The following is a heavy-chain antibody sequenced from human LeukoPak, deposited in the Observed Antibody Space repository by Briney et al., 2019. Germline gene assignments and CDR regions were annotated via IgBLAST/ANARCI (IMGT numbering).Heavy chain of an antibody. J-gene: IGHJ3*01. D-gene: IGHD6-25*01. CDR3: AALSGGFDF. V-gene: IGHV3-7*03. CDR2: IKHDGSEK. CDR1: GLTFSIYW. Sequence: GGSLRLSCADSGLTFSIYWMSWVRQAPGKGLEWLANIKHDGSEKYYVDSVKGRFTISRDNAKNSLYLQMNSLRAEDTAVYYCAALSGGFDFWGQGTMVTVSS.